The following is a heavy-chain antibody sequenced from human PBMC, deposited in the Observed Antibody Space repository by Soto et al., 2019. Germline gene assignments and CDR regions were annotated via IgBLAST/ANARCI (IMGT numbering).Heavy chain of an antibody. Sequence: QVQLQESGPGLVKPSETLSLTCTVSGGSISSYYWSWIRQPPGKGLEWIGYIYYSGSTNYNPSLKSRVTISVDTSKNQFSLKLSXXXXXXXXXXXXXXXXXXXXXXXGQGTMVTVSS. J-gene: IGHJ3*01. CDR2: IYYSGST. V-gene: IGHV4-59*01. CDR1: GGSISSYY. CDR3: XXXXXXXXXX.